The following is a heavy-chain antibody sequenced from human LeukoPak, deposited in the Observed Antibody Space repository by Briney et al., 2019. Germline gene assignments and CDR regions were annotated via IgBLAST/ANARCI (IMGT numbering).Heavy chain of an antibody. Sequence: GGSLRLSCEASGFTFRTYGMTWVRQAPGKGLEWVSGITGSSTWTYYAESVRGRFTISRDNSKNTLHLQMNNLTADDTAIYYCARELVSLGTGYFDLWGRGTLVTVSS. CDR3: ARELVSLGTGYFDL. CDR1: GFTFRTYG. CDR2: ITGSSTWT. J-gene: IGHJ2*01. V-gene: IGHV3-23*01. D-gene: IGHD7-27*01.